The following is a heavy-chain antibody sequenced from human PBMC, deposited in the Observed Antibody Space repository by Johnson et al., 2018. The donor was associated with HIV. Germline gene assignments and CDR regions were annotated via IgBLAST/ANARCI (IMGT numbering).Heavy chain of an antibody. J-gene: IGHJ3*02. CDR3: AKALGWELSI. Sequence: EVQLVESGGGLVKPGGSLRLSCAASGFTFDDYGMSWVRQAPGKGLEWVSAISGSGGSTYYADSVKGRFTISRDNSKNTLYLQMNSLRAEDTAVYYCAKALGWELSIWGQGTMVTVSS. D-gene: IGHD1-26*01. V-gene: IGHV3-23*04. CDR2: ISGSGGST. CDR1: GFTFDDYG.